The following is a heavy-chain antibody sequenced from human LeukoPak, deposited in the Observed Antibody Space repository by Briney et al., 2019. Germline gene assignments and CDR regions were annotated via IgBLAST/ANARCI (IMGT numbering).Heavy chain of an antibody. CDR3: AKASWVSSADAVL. D-gene: IGHD3-10*01. V-gene: IGHV3-23*01. CDR1: GFPFRSYA. Sequence: PGGSLTLSRVASGFPFRSYAMSWARHPPAGGLVGVSSLRGDGETFYADSVKGRFTLSRDDSRNTVFLHLNNLRVEDTALYYCAKASWVSSADAVLWGQGTVVTVS. J-gene: IGHJ4*02. CDR2: LRGDGET.